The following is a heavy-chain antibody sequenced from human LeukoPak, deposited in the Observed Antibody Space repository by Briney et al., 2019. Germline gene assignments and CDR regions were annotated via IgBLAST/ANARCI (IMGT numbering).Heavy chain of an antibody. CDR2: IIPIFGTA. V-gene: IGHV1-69*05. CDR3: TGTVTRYYYYYYMDV. CDR1: GGTFSSYA. Sequence: SVKVSCKASGGTFSSYAISCVRQAPGQGLEWMGGIIPIFGTANYAQKFQGRVTITTDESTSTAYMELSSLRSEDTAVYYCTGTVTRYYYYYYMDVWGKGATVTVSS. D-gene: IGHD4-11*01. J-gene: IGHJ6*03.